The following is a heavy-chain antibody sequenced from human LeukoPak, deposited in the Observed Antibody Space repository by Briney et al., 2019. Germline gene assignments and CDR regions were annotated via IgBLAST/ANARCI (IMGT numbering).Heavy chain of an antibody. D-gene: IGHD1-1*01. CDR3: AIAQNWKAGWFDP. J-gene: IGHJ5*02. V-gene: IGHV1-24*01. CDR1: GYILTELS. CDR2: VNPEDGET. Sequence: ASVKVSCKVSGYILTELSIHWVRQAPGKGLERMGGVNPEDGETIYAQKFQGRVTMTEDTPIDTTYMEVSSLRSEDTAVYFCAIAQNWKAGWFDPWVQGTLVTVSS.